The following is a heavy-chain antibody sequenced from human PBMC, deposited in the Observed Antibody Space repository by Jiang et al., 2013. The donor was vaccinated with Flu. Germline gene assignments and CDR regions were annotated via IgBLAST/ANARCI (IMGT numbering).Heavy chain of an antibody. CDR1: ISSYY. CDR2: IYYSGST. CDR3: ARDLSSGWYRGFDY. V-gene: IGHV4-59*01. Sequence: ISSYYWSWIRQPPGKGLEWIGYIYYSGSTNYNPSLKSRVTISVDTSKNQFSLKLSSVTAADTAVYYCARDLSSGWYRGFDYWGQGTLVTVSS. J-gene: IGHJ4*02. D-gene: IGHD6-19*01.